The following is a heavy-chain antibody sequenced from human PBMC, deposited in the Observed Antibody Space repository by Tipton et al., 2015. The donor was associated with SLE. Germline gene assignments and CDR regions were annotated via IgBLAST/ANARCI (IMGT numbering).Heavy chain of an antibody. V-gene: IGHV3-30*02. CDR1: GFTFSNYG. J-gene: IGHJ4*02. Sequence: GSLRLSCAASGFTFSNYGMHWVRQAPGKGLEWVAVIRYDGSNKYYADSVKGRFTISRDNSKNTLYLQMNSLRAEDTAVYYCAKDMVATILGPFDYWGQGTLVTVSS. D-gene: IGHD5-12*01. CDR2: IRYDGSNK. CDR3: AKDMVATILGPFDY.